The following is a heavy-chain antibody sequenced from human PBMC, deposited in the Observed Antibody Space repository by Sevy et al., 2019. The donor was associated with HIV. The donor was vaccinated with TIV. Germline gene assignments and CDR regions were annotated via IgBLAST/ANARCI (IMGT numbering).Heavy chain of an antibody. CDR1: GFTFSSYS. J-gene: IGHJ3*02. V-gene: IGHV3-21*01. CDR2: ISSSSSYI. Sequence: GGSLRLSCAASGFTFSSYSMNWVRQAPGKGLEWVSSISSSSSYIYYADSVKGRFSISRDNTKNSVYLQMNSLRGEDTAVFYCARAVPATDAFDIWGQGTLVTVSS. CDR3: ARAVPATDAFDI. D-gene: IGHD6-19*01.